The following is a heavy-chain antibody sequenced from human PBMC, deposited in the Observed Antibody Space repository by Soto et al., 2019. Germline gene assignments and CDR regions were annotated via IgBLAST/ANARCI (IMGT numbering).Heavy chain of an antibody. CDR1: GFTFSSYS. D-gene: IGHD6-13*01. V-gene: IGHV3-48*01. J-gene: IGHJ6*03. CDR2: ISSSSSTI. Sequence: GGSLRLSCAASGFTFSSYSMNWVRQAPGKGLEWVSYISSSSSTIYYADSVKGRFTISRDNAKNSLYLQMNSLRAEDTAVYYCARDGSYSSSWGYYYYMDVWGKGTTVTVSS. CDR3: ARDGSYSSSWGYYYYMDV.